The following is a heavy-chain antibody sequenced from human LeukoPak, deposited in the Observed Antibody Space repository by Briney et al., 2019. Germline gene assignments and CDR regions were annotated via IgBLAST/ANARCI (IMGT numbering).Heavy chain of an antibody. CDR1: GFTFSSYG. V-gene: IGHV3-30*03. D-gene: IGHD6-19*01. CDR2: ISYDGSNK. CDR3: ATDIAVAGTTGFDY. Sequence: GGSLRLSCAASGFTFSSYGMHWVRQAPGKGLEWVAVISYDGSNKYYADSVKGRFTISRDNSKNTLYLQMNSLRAEDTAVYYCATDIAVAGTTGFDYWGQGTLVTVSS. J-gene: IGHJ4*02.